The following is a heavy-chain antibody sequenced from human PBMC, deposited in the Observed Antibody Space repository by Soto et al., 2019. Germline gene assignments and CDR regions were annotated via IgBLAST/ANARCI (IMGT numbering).Heavy chain of an antibody. J-gene: IGHJ3*01. CDR3: ARDPNGDYVGAFDF. V-gene: IGHV3-23*01. D-gene: IGHD4-17*01. CDR2: ITGGGDIT. Sequence: GGSLRLSCVASGIIFRNYAMIWVRQAPGVGLEWVSAITGGGDITYYADSVKGRFTISRDNYKSTLYLHMNNLRADDTAIYYCARDPNGDYVGAFDFWGQGIKVTVSS. CDR1: GIIFRNYA.